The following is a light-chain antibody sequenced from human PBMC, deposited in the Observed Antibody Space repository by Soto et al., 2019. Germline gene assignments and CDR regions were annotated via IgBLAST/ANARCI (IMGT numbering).Light chain of an antibody. CDR1: QSVDGY. CDR3: QQRSNWPPIT. Sequence: SPGTLCVYIGESAAISGRASQSVDGYLAWYQQKPGQAPRLLIYGASTRATGVTARFRGGGSGTDFTLTISSLEPEDFAVYYCQQRSNWPPITFGQGTLLEI. CDR2: GAS. J-gene: IGKJ5*01. V-gene: IGKV3-11*01.